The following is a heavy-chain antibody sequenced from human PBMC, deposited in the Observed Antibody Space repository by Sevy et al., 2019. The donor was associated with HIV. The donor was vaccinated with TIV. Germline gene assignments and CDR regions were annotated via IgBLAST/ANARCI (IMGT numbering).Heavy chain of an antibody. D-gene: IGHD6-6*01. CDR3: ARDWSSSRPFDYYYGMDV. CDR1: GFTFSSYE. Sequence: GGSLRLSCAASGFTFSSYEMNWVRQAPGKGLEWVSYISSRGSTIYYADSVKGRFTISRDNAKNSLYLQMNSLRAEDTAVYYCARDWSSSRPFDYYYGMDVWGQGTTVTVSS. CDR2: ISSRGSTI. J-gene: IGHJ6*02. V-gene: IGHV3-48*03.